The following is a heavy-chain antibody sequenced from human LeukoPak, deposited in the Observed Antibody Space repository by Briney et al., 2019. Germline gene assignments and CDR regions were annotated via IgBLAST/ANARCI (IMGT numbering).Heavy chain of an antibody. V-gene: IGHV3-74*01. J-gene: IGHJ4*02. CDR2: INHDGSST. D-gene: IGHD2-8*02. Sequence: GGSLRLSCAASGFTFSYYWMHWVRQAPGKGLVWVSRINHDGSSTTYADSVKGRFTISRDNAKNTLYLQMNSLRAEDTAVYYCARAPYSTGRGYYFDYWGQGTLATVSS. CDR1: GFTFSYYW. CDR3: ARAPYSTGRGYYFDY.